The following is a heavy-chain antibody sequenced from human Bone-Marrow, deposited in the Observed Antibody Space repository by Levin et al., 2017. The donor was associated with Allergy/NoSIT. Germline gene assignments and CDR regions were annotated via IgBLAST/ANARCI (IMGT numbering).Heavy chain of an antibody. CDR3: ARGWRGQRQQFLVY. J-gene: IGHJ4*02. D-gene: IGHD2-8*02. Sequence: GASVKVSCMASGYTFSDFDVNWVRQAAGHGLEWVGRVDPNSGDTDYSQKVQGRVILSTDPSRSIAYMELTSLTSDDTALYYCARGWRGQRQQFLVYWGQGTLVTVSS. CDR2: VDPNSGDT. CDR1: GYTFSDFD. V-gene: IGHV1-8*01.